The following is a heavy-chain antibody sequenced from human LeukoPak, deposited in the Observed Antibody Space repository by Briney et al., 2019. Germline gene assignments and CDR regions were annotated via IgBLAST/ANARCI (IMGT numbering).Heavy chain of an antibody. V-gene: IGHV3-30*02. CDR2: IRYDGSNK. J-gene: IGHJ4*02. Sequence: PGGSLRLSCAASGFTFSSYGMHWVRQAPGKGLEWVAFIRYDGSNKYYADSVKGRFTISRDNSKNTLYLQMNSLRAEDTAVYYCAKEGAKYYDSSGFDYWGQGTLVTVSS. CDR1: GFTFSSYG. D-gene: IGHD3-22*01. CDR3: AKEGAKYYDSSGFDY.